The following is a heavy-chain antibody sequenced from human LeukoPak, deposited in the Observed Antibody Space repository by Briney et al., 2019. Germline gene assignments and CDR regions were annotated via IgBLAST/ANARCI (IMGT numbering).Heavy chain of an antibody. CDR2: IYYSGST. CDR3: AREVPAAILNFDY. D-gene: IGHD2-2*02. CDR1: GGSISSSSYY. J-gene: IGHJ4*02. Sequence: SETLSLTCTVSGGSISSSSYYWGWIRQPPAKGLEWIGSIYYSGSTYYNPSLKSRVTISVDTSKNQFSLKLSSVTAADTAMYYCAREVPAAILNFDYWGQGTLVTVSS. V-gene: IGHV4-39*07.